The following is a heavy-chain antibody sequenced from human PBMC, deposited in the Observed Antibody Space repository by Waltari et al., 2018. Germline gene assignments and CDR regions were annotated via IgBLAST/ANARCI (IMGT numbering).Heavy chain of an antibody. D-gene: IGHD4-17*01. CDR1: GGSISSGSYY. J-gene: IGHJ4*02. CDR3: ANPYGGNPDDY. CDR2: IYTSGST. Sequence: QVQLQESGPGLVKPSQTLSLTCTVSGGSISSGSYYWSWIRQPAGKGLEWIGRIYTSGSTNYNPSLKSRVTISVDTSKNQFSLKLSSVTAADTAVYYCANPYGGNPDDYWGQGTLVTVSS. V-gene: IGHV4-61*02.